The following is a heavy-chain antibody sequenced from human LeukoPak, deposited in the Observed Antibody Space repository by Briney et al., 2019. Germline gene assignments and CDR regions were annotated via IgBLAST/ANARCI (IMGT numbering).Heavy chain of an antibody. Sequence: SVKVSCKASGGTFSSYAISWVRQAPGQGLARMGGIIPIFGTANYAQKFQGRVTITADESTSTAYMELSSLRSEDTAVYYCARVGAAAGPFDYWGQGTLVTVSS. V-gene: IGHV1-69*13. CDR3: ARVGAAAGPFDY. J-gene: IGHJ4*02. CDR2: IIPIFGTA. D-gene: IGHD6-13*01. CDR1: GGTFSSYA.